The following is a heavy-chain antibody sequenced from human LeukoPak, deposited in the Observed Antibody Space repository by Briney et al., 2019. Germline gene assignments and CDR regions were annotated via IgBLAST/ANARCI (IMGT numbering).Heavy chain of an antibody. CDR3: ARRGSGYDLVGYFDY. V-gene: IGHV3-7*01. CDR1: GFTFSSYW. D-gene: IGHD5-12*01. J-gene: IGHJ4*02. CDR2: TKQDGSEK. Sequence: GGSLRLSCAASGFTFSSYWMSWVRQAPGKGLEWVANTKQDGSEKNYVDSVKGRFTISRDNAKNSLYLQMNSLRAEDTAVYYCARRGSGYDLVGYFDYWGQGTLVTVSS.